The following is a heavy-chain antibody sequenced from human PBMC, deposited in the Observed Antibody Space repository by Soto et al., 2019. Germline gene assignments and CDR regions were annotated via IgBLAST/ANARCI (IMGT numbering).Heavy chain of an antibody. CDR2: INTGNGYT. D-gene: IGHD2-15*01. CDR3: ARDRGGYCSGGSCSEAWFDP. V-gene: IGHV1-3*04. Sequence: ASVKVSCKASGYTFTSYAMHWVRRAPGQRLEWMGWINTGNGYTKYSQKFQARVTITRDTSASTSYMQLSRLRSEDTAVYYCARDRGGYCSGGSCSEAWFDPWGQGTLVTVSS. CDR1: GYTFTSYA. J-gene: IGHJ5*02.